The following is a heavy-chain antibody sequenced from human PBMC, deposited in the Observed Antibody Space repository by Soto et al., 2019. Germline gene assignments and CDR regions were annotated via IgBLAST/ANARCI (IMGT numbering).Heavy chain of an antibody. J-gene: IGHJ5*02. CDR2: TYHRSKWVN. V-gene: IGHV6-1*01. CDR1: GGSVSNHSAA. D-gene: IGHD3-22*01. CDR3: ARARPYNDSSGCYGS. Sequence: PSPPHRLPGALAGGSVSNHSAAWNWIKQSPSRGLESLGRTYHRSKWVNDDAVSVKSRITINPDTSKNQCSLQLSSVTPEDTAVYYCARARPYNDSSGCYGSWGQRILVTVSS.